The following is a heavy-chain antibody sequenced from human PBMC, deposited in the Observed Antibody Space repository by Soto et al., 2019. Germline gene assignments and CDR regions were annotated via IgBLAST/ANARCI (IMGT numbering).Heavy chain of an antibody. D-gene: IGHD2-21*02. V-gene: IGHV1-69*06. CDR3: ARAQGNRVTAIPWGGYYYYYGMDV. Sequence: GASVKVSCKASGGTFSSYAISWVRRAPGQGLEWMGGIIPIFGTANYAQKFQGRVTITADKSTSTAYMELSSLRSEDTAVYYCARAQGNRVTAIPWGGYYYYYGMDVWGQGTTVTVSS. CDR1: GGTFSSYA. CDR2: IIPIFGTA. J-gene: IGHJ6*02.